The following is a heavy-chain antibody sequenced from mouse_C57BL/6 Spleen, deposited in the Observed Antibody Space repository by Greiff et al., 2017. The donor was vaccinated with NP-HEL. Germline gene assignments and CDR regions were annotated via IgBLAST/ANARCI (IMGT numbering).Heavy chain of an antibody. Sequence: QVQLKQSGPELVKPGASVKISCKASGYAFSSSWMNWVKQRPGKGLEWIGRIYPGDGDTNYNGKVKGKATLTADKSSSTAYMQLSSLTSEDSAVYFCARPAGTFYFDYWGQGTTLTVSS. CDR3: ARPAGTFYFDY. CDR2: IYPGDGDT. V-gene: IGHV1-82*01. D-gene: IGHD4-1*01. J-gene: IGHJ2*01. CDR1: GYAFSSSW.